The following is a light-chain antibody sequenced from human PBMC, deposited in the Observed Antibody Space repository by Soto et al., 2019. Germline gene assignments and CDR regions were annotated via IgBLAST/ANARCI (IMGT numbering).Light chain of an antibody. V-gene: IGKV3-11*01. J-gene: IGKJ5*01. CDR3: QQRSNWPPIT. CDR2: DAS. Sequence: EIVLTQSPDTLSVSPGERATLSCWASQSVSSNLAWYQQKPGQAPRLLIYDASNRATGIPARLSGSGSGTDFTLTISSLEPEDFAVYYCQQRSNWPPITFGQGTRLEI. CDR1: QSVSSN.